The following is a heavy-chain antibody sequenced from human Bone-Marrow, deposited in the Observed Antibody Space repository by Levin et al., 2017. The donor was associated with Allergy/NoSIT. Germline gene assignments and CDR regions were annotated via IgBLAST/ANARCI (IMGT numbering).Heavy chain of an antibody. Sequence: GSLRLSCAASGFTFTSTWMSWVRQAPGKGLEWVANIKQDGSENYYVDSVKGRFTISRDNAKNSLYLQMNSLRAEDTAVYYCARGGGTLASWGQGTLITVSS. CDR3: ARGGGTLAS. D-gene: IGHD3-16*01. CDR1: GFTFTSTW. J-gene: IGHJ5*02. V-gene: IGHV3-7*01. CDR2: IKQDGSEN.